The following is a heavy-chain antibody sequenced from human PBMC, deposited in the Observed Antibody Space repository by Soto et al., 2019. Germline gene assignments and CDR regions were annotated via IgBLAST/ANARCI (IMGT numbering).Heavy chain of an antibody. J-gene: IGHJ4*02. CDR3: ASRAVQPSSSSRRDDY. Sequence: PSETLSLTCAVYGGSFSGYYWSWIRQPPGKGLEWIGEINHSGSTNYNPSLKSRVTISVDTSKNQFSLKLSSVTAADTAVYYCASRAVQPSSSSRRDDYWGQGTLVTVSS. D-gene: IGHD6-6*01. V-gene: IGHV4-34*01. CDR1: GGSFSGYY. CDR2: INHSGST.